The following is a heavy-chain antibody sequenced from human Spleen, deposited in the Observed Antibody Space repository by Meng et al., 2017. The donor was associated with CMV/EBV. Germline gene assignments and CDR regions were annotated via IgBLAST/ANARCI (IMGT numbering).Heavy chain of an antibody. Sequence: GESLKISCAASGFTFSSYTMKWVRQAPGKGLEWVSAISGSGGSTYYADSVKGRFTISRDNSKNTLYLQMNSLRAEDTAVYYCARESSSSHALDVWGQGTTVTVSS. CDR2: ISGSGGST. CDR1: GFTFSSYT. V-gene: IGHV3-23*01. D-gene: IGHD2-2*01. CDR3: ARESSSSHALDV. J-gene: IGHJ6*02.